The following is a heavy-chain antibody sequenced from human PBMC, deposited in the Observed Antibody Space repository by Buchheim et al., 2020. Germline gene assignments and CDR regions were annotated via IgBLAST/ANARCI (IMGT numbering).Heavy chain of an antibody. V-gene: IGHV4-4*02. CDR3: AREGTGGYCLGY. D-gene: IGHD2-21*01. CDR2: IYPSGST. CDR1: GGSISSGNW. J-gene: IGHJ4*02. Sequence: QVQLQESGPGLVKPSGTLSLTCAVSGGSISSGNWWSWVRQPPGKGLEWIGEIYPSGSTNYHPSLKSRVTIPEDKSNNQFSLKLSSVTAADTAVYYCAREGTGGYCLGYWGQGTL.